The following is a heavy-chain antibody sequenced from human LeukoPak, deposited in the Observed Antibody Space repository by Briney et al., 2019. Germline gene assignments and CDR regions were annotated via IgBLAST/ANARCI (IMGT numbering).Heavy chain of an antibody. V-gene: IGHV4-4*07. J-gene: IGHJ5*02. D-gene: IGHD4-17*01. CDR2: IYTSGST. Sequence: PSETLSLTCTVSGGSISSYYWSWIRQPAGKGLEWIGRIYTSGSTNYNPSLKSRVTMSVDTSKNQFSLKLSSVTAADTAVYYCARDRFTVTTRWFDPWGQGTLVTVSS. CDR1: GGSISSYY. CDR3: ARDRFTVTTRWFDP.